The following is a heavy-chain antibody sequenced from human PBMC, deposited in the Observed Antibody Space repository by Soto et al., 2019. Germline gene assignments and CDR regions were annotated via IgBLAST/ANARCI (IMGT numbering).Heavy chain of an antibody. Sequence: PGGSLRLSCAASGFTFSSYSMNWVRQAPGKGLEWVSYISSSSSYIYYADSVKGRFTISRDNAKNSLYLQMNSLRAEDTAVYYCARVGYSGYGRRAGAFDIWGQGTMVTVSS. D-gene: IGHD5-12*01. V-gene: IGHV3-21*05. CDR1: GFTFSSYS. CDR3: ARVGYSGYGRRAGAFDI. J-gene: IGHJ3*02. CDR2: ISSSSSYI.